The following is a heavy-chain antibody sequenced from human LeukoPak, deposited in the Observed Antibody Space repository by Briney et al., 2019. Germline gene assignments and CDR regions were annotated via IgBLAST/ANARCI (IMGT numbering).Heavy chain of an antibody. CDR2: ISWNSGSI. D-gene: IGHD3-9*01. J-gene: IGHJ4*02. Sequence: GGSLRLSCTASGFTFDNSVMDWVRHAPGKGLEWVSGISWNSGSIGYADSVKGRFTISRDNAKNSLNLQMNSLRAEDTALYYCAKDIQYDILTGYLGYDYWGQGTLVTVSS. CDR3: AKDIQYDILTGYLGYDY. V-gene: IGHV3-9*01. CDR1: GFTFDNSV.